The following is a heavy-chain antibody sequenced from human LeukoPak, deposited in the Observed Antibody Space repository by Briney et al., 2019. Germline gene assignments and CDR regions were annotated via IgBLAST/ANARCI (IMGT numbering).Heavy chain of an antibody. D-gene: IGHD5-18*01. J-gene: IGHJ6*02. Sequence: GGSLRLSCAASGFTFSSYSMNWVRQAPGKGLEWVSSISSSSSYIYYADSVKGRFTISRDNAKNSLYLQMNSLKTEDTAVYYCTRGPIQLWLHNGMDVWGQGTTVTVSS. CDR2: ISSSSSYI. CDR1: GFTFSSYS. CDR3: TRGPIQLWLHNGMDV. V-gene: IGHV3-21*03.